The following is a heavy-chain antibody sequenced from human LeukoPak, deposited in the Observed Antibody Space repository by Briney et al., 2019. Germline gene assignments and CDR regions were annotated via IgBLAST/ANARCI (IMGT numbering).Heavy chain of an antibody. J-gene: IGHJ4*02. CDR3: ARLLGESGFAH. CDR1: GYTFTGYY. V-gene: IGHV1-2*02. CDR2: INPNSGGT. D-gene: IGHD3-16*01. Sequence: GASVKVSCKASGYTFTGYYMHWVRQAPGQGLEWMGWINPNSGGTNYAQKFQGRVTMTRDTSISTAYLQWSSLKASDTAMYYCARLLGESGFAHWGQGTLVTVSS.